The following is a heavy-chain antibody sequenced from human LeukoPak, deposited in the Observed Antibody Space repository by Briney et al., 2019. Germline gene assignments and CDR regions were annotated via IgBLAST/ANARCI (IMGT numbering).Heavy chain of an antibody. V-gene: IGHV3-74*01. J-gene: IGHJ4*02. Sequence: GGSLRLSCAASGFTFGSYWMHWVRQAPGKGLVWVSRINSDGSSTSYADSVKGRFTISRDNAKNTLYLQMNSLRAEDTAIYYCARALAVTGTGGYYWGQGSLVTVSS. D-gene: IGHD6-19*01. CDR3: ARALAVTGTGGYY. CDR1: GFTFGSYW. CDR2: INSDGSST.